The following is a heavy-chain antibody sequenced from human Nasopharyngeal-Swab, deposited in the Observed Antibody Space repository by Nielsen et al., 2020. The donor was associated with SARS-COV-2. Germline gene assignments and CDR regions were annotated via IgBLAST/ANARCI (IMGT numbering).Heavy chain of an antibody. D-gene: IGHD2-15*01. J-gene: IGHJ6*02. Sequence: WIRPPPGKGLEWVSYISGGSRAIHYADSVKGRFTISRDNGKNSLYLQMSSLRDEDTAVYYCARDSRVAYSMDVWGQGTTVTVSS. CDR3: ARDSRVAYSMDV. CDR2: ISGGSRAI. V-gene: IGHV3-48*02.